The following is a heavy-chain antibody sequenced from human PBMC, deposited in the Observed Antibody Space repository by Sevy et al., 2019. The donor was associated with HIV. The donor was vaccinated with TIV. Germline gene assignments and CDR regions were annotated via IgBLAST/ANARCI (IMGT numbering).Heavy chain of an antibody. D-gene: IGHD4-17*01. V-gene: IGHV3-33*01. CDR1: GFTFSTYG. J-gene: IGHJ4*02. Sequence: GGSLRLSCAASGFTFSTYGMHWVRQAPGKGLEWLAVIWYDGSNTYYADSVKGRFTISRDNSKNTLFLQMRSLRAEDTAVYYCARDPRIYGDYLLAYFDFWGQGTLVTVSS. CDR3: ARDPRIYGDYLLAYFDF. CDR2: IWYDGSNT.